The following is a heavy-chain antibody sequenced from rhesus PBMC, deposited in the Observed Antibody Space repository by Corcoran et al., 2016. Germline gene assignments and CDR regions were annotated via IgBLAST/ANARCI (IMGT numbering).Heavy chain of an antibody. CDR1: GGSFSSYW. D-gene: IGHD6-25*01. CDR2: INGNSGST. Sequence: QVQLQESGPGLVKPSETLSLTCAVSGGSFSSYWWSWISQPPGKGLEWIGEINGNSGSTNYTPSLKSRVTISKDASKNQFSLKLSSVTAADPAVYYCAGRGIVAAFDYWGQGVLVTVSS. V-gene: IGHV4-80*01. CDR3: AGRGIVAAFDY. J-gene: IGHJ4*01.